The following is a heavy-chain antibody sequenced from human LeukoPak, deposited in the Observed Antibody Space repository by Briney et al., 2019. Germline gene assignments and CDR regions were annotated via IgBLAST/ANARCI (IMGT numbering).Heavy chain of an antibody. CDR1: GVSISSGSNY. CDR2: IYSRGNT. CDR3: ARSDGYGLVGI. J-gene: IGHJ3*02. Sequence: KPSETLSLTCSVSGVSISSGSNYWGWIRQPPGKTLEWIGSIYSRGNTYYNPSLKSRVIILIDTAKNHSSLNLSSVTAADTAVYYCARSDGYGLVGIWGQGTMVTVSS. D-gene: IGHD3-10*01. V-gene: IGHV4-39*07.